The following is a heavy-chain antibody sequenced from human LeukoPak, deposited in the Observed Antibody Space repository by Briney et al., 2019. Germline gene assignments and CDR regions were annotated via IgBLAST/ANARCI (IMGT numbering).Heavy chain of an antibody. V-gene: IGHV3-7*01. CDR1: GFSFSNYW. Sequence: GGSLRLSCAASGFSFSNYWMTWVRQAPGKGLEWVANIGQDGTGNHYVDSVKGRFTISRDNAKNSLYLQMNSLRADDTAVYYCARELNYYATDYWGQGTLVTVSS. J-gene: IGHJ4*02. D-gene: IGHD1-7*01. CDR2: IGQDGTGN. CDR3: ARELNYYATDY.